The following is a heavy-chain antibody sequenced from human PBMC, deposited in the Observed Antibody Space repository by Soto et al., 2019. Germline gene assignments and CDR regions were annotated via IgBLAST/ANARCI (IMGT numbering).Heavy chain of an antibody. CDR1: GFTFRSCW. D-gene: IGHD6-13*01. V-gene: IGHV3-74*01. Sequence: GGSLRLSCEASGFTFRSCWMHWVRQAPGKGLVWVSRIYPDGTTTTYADSVKGRFTISRDNAKNTVFLQMNSLRAEDTAVYFCASIMYTTGWSRWGQGTLVTVSS. J-gene: IGHJ4*02. CDR2: IYPDGTTT. CDR3: ASIMYTTGWSR.